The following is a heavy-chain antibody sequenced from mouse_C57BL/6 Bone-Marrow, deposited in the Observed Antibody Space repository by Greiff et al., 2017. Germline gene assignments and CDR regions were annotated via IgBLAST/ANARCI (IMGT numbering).Heavy chain of an antibody. CDR1: GFNIKDTY. CDR2: LDPANGNT. V-gene: IGHV14-3*02. CDR3: ATRLQRWYFDV. Sequence: VQLKESGAELVKPGASVKLSCTASGFNIKDTYMHWVKQRPEQGLEWIGRLDPANGNTQYDPKFQGKATITADTSSNTAYLQLSSLTSEDTAVYYCATRLQRWYFDVWGAGTTVTVSS. J-gene: IGHJ1*01. D-gene: IGHD2-2*01.